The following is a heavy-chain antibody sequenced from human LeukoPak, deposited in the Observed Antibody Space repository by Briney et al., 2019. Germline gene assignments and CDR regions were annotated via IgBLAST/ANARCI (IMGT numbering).Heavy chain of an antibody. Sequence: ASVKVSCKASGYTFTGYYMHWVRQAPGQGLEWMGWINPNSGGNKYAQKFQGRVTMTRDQSHGPAYMEMSRLRCGDPGVYSCASQGEVYNWNTDLDYWGKGTLVTVSS. V-gene: IGHV1-2*02. J-gene: IGHJ4*02. CDR1: GYTFTGYY. CDR2: INPNSGGN. D-gene: IGHD1/OR15-1a*01. CDR3: ASQGEVYNWNTDLDY.